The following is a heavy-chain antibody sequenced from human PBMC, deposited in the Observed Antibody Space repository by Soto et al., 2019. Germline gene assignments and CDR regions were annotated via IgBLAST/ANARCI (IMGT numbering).Heavy chain of an antibody. CDR2: ISSSGGST. CDR3: AKDQSGEYYLDY. D-gene: IGHD7-27*01. CDR1: GFTFSSYA. J-gene: IGHJ4*02. V-gene: IGHV3-64*04. Sequence: PGGSLTLSCSASGFTFSSYAMDGVRQAPGKGLEYVSAISSSGGSTYYEDSVKGSFTITRDNSKNTLYLQMNRLRAEDTAVYYCAKDQSGEYYLDYWGQGTLVTVSS.